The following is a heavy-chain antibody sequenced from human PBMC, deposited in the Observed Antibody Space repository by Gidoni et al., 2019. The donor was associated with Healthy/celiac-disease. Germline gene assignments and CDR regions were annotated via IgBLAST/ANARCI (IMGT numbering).Heavy chain of an antibody. V-gene: IGHV2-70*01. Sequence: QVTLRASRPALVKPTQTLPLTCTFSGFSLSTSATWVSWIRQPSGKALEFLALSDWDDDKYYSTSLKTRLTISKDTSKNQVVLTMTSMDPVDTAAYYCASGGCGILTGSPSRFDLWGQGTLVTVSS. CDR1: GFSLSTSATW. CDR2: SDWDDDK. D-gene: IGHD3-9*01. J-gene: IGHJ4*02. CDR3: ASGGCGILTGSPSRFDL.